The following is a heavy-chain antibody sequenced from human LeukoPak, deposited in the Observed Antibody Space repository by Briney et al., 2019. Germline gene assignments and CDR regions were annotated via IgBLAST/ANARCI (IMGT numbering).Heavy chain of an antibody. CDR3: ARDRNDPWHSSSWHYGMDV. Sequence: GGSLRLSCAAAGFTFSRYWMSGVRQAPGKGLEWVANVNPDGSERYYVDSVRGRFTISRDNAKNSLYLQMNSLRAEDMAVYYCARDRNDPWHSSSWHYGMDVWGQGTTVTVSS. CDR1: GFTFSRYW. CDR2: VNPDGSER. V-gene: IGHV3-7*01. D-gene: IGHD6-13*01. J-gene: IGHJ6*02.